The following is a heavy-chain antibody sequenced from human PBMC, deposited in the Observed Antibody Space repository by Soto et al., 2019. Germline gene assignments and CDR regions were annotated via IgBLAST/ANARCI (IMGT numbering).Heavy chain of an antibody. Sequence: GESLKISCKGSGYSFTSYWIGWVRQMPGKGLEWMGIIYPGDSDTRYRPSFQGQVTISADQSISTAYLQWKRLKASDTAMYYCARARESVVVVAASYYYYYGMDVWGQGTTVTVSS. CDR2: IYPGDSDT. CDR3: ARARESVVVVAASYYYYYGMDV. J-gene: IGHJ6*02. V-gene: IGHV5-51*01. CDR1: GYSFTSYW. D-gene: IGHD2-15*01.